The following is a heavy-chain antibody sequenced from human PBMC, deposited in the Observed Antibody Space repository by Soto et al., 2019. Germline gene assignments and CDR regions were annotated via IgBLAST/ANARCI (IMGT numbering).Heavy chain of an antibody. Sequence: EVQLLESGGGLVQPGGSLRLSCAASGFTFSNYPMNWVRQAPGKGPEWVSFISADGESRYYADSVKGRSTISRDNSRNTLWLQMNSLRAEDTAIYYCAKRAGDGYLDYWGQGSLVTVSS. D-gene: IGHD4-17*01. V-gene: IGHV3-23*01. J-gene: IGHJ4*02. CDR3: AKRAGDGYLDY. CDR2: ISADGESR. CDR1: GFTFSNYP.